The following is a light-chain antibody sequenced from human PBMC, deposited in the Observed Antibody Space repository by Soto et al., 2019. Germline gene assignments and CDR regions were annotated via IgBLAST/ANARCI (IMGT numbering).Light chain of an antibody. Sequence: DIQMTQSPSTLSASVGDRVTITCRASQSISRWLAWHQQKPGKAPRLLIYDASNLQRGVPSRFSGSGSGTEFTLTITXLQPEDFATYYCQQYNDYSGMFGQGTKV. CDR3: QQYNDYSGM. V-gene: IGKV1-5*01. CDR1: QSISRW. J-gene: IGKJ1*01. CDR2: DAS.